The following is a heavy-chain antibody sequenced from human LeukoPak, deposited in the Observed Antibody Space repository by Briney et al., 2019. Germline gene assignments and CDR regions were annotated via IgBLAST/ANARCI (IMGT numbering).Heavy chain of an antibody. V-gene: IGHV3-74*01. CDR2: INSDGSDT. CDR3: ARVLVGGTRPVFDS. CDR1: GFTFSSYW. Sequence: PGGSLRLSCAGSGFTFSSYWMHWVRQTPGKGLVWVSRINSDGSDTSYADSVKGRFTISRDNAKNTLYLQMNSLRAEDTAVYYCARVLVGGTRPVFDSWGQGTLVTVSS. D-gene: IGHD1-26*01. J-gene: IGHJ4*02.